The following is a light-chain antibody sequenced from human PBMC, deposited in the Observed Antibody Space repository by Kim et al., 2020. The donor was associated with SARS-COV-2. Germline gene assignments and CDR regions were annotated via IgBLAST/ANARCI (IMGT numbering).Light chain of an antibody. CDR1: HSVNTSH. CDR3: QQYGNSPWT. V-gene: IGKV3-20*01. J-gene: IGKJ1*01. Sequence: SPRVKASPSCRAGHSVNTSHLALYQHKPVQAPRLLIYAISTRATGIPIRFSGSGSGTDFTRTISRLEPEDFAVYYCQQYGNSPWTCGQGTKVDIK. CDR2: AIS.